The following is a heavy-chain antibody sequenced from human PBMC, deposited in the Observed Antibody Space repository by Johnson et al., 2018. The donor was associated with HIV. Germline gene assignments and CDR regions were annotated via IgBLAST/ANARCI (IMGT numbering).Heavy chain of an antibody. CDR2: ISSNGGST. CDR3: ARDRDSYGQPMHAFDI. CDR1: GFTFSSYA. J-gene: IGHJ3*02. D-gene: IGHD5-18*01. V-gene: IGHV3-64*01. Sequence: VQLVESGGGVVQPGGSQRLSCAASGFTFSSYAMHWVRQAPGKGLEYVSAISSNGGSTYYANSVKGRFTISRDNSKNTLYLQMGRLRAEDMAVYYCARDRDSYGQPMHAFDIWGQGTMVTVSS.